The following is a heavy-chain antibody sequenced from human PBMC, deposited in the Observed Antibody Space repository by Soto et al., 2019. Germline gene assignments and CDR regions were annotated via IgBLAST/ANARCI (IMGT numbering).Heavy chain of an antibody. CDR2: ISGSDGST. D-gene: IGHD3-22*01. V-gene: IGHV3-23*01. CDR3: ARPGLGRYYHDSGDPH. CDR1: GFTFSSYA. J-gene: IGHJ4*02. Sequence: GGSLRLSCAASGFTFSSYAMNWVRQAPGKGLEWVSVISGSDGSTYYADSVKGRFTISRDNSKNTLYLQMNSLRAEDTAVYYCARPGLGRYYHDSGDPHWGQGTLVTVSS.